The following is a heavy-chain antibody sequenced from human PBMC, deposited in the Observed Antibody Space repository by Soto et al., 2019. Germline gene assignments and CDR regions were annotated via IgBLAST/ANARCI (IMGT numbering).Heavy chain of an antibody. V-gene: IGHV3-53*04. J-gene: IGHJ3*02. Sequence: EVQLVESGGGLVQPGGSLRLSCAASGFTVSSNYMSWVRQAPGKGLEWVSVIYSGGSTYYADSVKGRFTISRHNSKNTLYLQMNSLRAEDTAVYYCARDLGYGSGSPRGAFDIWGKGQWSPSLQ. CDR1: GFTVSSNY. CDR3: ARDLGYGSGSPRGAFDI. CDR2: IYSGGST. D-gene: IGHD3-10*01.